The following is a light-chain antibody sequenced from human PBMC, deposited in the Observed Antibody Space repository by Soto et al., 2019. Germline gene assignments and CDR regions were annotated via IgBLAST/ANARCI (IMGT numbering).Light chain of an antibody. V-gene: IGKV3-20*01. CDR3: QQHGSSPIT. CDR2: GAS. J-gene: IGKJ5*01. CDR1: QTVTRNY. Sequence: EIVWTQSPGTLSLSAGEIATLSCRASQTVTRNYLAWHQQKPGQTPRLLVYGASSRATGIPDRFSGSGSGTDFTLTISRLEPEDFAVYYCQQHGSSPITFGQGTRLEIK.